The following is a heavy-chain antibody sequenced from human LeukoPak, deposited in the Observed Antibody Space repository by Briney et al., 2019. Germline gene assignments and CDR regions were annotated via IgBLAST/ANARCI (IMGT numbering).Heavy chain of an antibody. J-gene: IGHJ2*01. CDR1: GGSISSYY. CDR2: IYYSGST. Sequence: KPSETLSLTCTVSGGSISSYYWSWIRQPPGKGLEWIGYIYYSGSTNYNPSLKSRVTISVDTSKNQFSLKLSSVTAADTAVYYCARGISGYSSSGWYFDLWGRGTLVTVSS. CDR3: ARGISGYSSSGWYFDL. V-gene: IGHV4-59*01. D-gene: IGHD6-6*01.